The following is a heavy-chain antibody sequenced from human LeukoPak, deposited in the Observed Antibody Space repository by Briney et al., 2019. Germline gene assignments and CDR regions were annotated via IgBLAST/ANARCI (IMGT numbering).Heavy chain of an antibody. CDR3: ARGLMATMLD. J-gene: IGHJ4*02. D-gene: IGHD5-24*01. V-gene: IGHV4-34*01. CDR2: INHSGST. CDR1: GGSFSGYY. Sequence: PSKTLSLTCAVYGGSFSGYYWSWIRQPPGKGLEWIGEINHSGSTNYNPSLKSRVTISVDTSKNQFSLKLSSVTAADTAVYYCARGLMATMLDWGQGTLVTVSS.